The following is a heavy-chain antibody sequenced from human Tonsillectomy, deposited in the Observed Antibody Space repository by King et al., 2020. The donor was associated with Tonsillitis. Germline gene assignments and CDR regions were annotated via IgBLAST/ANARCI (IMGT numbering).Heavy chain of an antibody. D-gene: IGHD3-22*01. CDR3: ARNKKYDDSSGFYY. CDR1: GGTFSTYA. Sequence: VQLVQSGAEVKKPGSSVRVSCKTSGGTFSTYAISWVRQAPGQGLEWMGGIIPIFGTANYAQKLQGRVTITADESTSTAYMELSSLRSEDTAVYYCARNKKYDDSSGFYYWGQGTLVTVSS. J-gene: IGHJ4*02. CDR2: IIPIFGTA. V-gene: IGHV1-69*01.